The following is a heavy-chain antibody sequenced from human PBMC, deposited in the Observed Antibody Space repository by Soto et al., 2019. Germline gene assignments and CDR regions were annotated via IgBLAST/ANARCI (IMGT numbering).Heavy chain of an antibody. J-gene: IGHJ4*02. CDR1: GFTFSNAW. CDR2: IKSKTGGGTT. V-gene: IGHV3-15*01. D-gene: IGHD3-22*01. Sequence: GGALRLSCAASGFTFSNAWMSWVRQAPGKGLEWVGRIKSKTGGGTTDYAAPVKGRFTISRDDSKNTLYLQMNSLKTEDTAVYYCTTGLYYYDSSGSFDYWGQGTLVTVSS. CDR3: TTGLYYYDSSGSFDY.